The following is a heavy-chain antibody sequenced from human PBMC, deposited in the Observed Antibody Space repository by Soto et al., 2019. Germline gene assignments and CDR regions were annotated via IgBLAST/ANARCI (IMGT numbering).Heavy chain of an antibody. D-gene: IGHD3-10*01. V-gene: IGHV1-18*01. Sequence: ASVKVSCKASGYTFTSYGISWVRQAPGQGLEWMGWISAYNGNTNYAQKLQGRVTMTTDTSTSTAYMELRSLRSDDTAVYYCARDRMPNYYGSGSYGAYWGQGTLVTVSS. CDR2: ISAYNGNT. J-gene: IGHJ4*02. CDR3: ARDRMPNYYGSGSYGAY. CDR1: GYTFTSYG.